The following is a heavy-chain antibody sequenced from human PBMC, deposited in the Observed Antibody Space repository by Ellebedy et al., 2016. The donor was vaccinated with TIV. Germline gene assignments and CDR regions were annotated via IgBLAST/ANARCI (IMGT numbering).Heavy chain of an antibody. V-gene: IGHV3-48*04. CDR1: GLYFKKFV. CDR2: IRSTSSII. J-gene: IGHJ4*02. CDR3: ARVTECGGGCSIPFDY. Sequence: GESLKISCAASGLYFKKFVMGWVRQAPGKGLEWVSYIRSTSSIISYADSLRGRFTISRDNAKNSLYLEMNGLRAEDTAVYYCARVTECGGGCSIPFDYWGQGTLVTVSS. D-gene: IGHD2-21*02.